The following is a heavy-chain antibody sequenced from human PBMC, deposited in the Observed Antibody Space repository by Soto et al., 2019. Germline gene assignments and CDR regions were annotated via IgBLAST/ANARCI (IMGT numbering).Heavy chain of an antibody. CDR2: TYYRSKLYN. CDR1: VDSVSSNSAA. J-gene: IGHJ4*02. CDR3: ARAVTGTTRIYGVGFEN. V-gene: IGHV6-1*01. Sequence: LSQTLSLTCAISVDSVSSNSAAWNLIRQSPSRGLEWLGRTYYRSKLYNDYAVSVKSRITINPDTSKNQFSLQLNSVTPEDTAVYYCARAVTGTTRIYGVGFENWGQGTLVTVSS. D-gene: IGHD1-7*01.